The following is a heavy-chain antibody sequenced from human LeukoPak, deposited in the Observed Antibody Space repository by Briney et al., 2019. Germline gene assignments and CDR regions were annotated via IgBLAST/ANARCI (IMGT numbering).Heavy chain of an antibody. V-gene: IGHV3-23*01. D-gene: IGHD6-19*01. CDR1: GFTFSSYG. CDR3: AKTSGWPYYFDY. J-gene: IGHJ4*02. Sequence: GETLRLSCAASGFTFSSYGVTWVRKPQGQGQERVSAISGSGGVTYYADSVKGRFTISRDNSKNTLYLQMNSLRAEDTAVYYCAKTSGWPYYFDYWGQGTLVTVSS. CDR2: ISGSGGVT.